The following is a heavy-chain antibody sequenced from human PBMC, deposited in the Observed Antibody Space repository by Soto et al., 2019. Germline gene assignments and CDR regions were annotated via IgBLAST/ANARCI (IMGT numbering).Heavy chain of an antibody. J-gene: IGHJ3*02. V-gene: IGHV3-23*01. CDR2: ISGSGGST. Sequence: EVQLLESGGGLGQPGGSLRLSCAASGFTFSSYAMSWVRQAPGKGLEWVSAISGSGGSTYYADSVKGRFTISRDNSKNTLYLQMNSLRAEDTAVYDCAKEGTITMIVVVITGGTMNAFDIWGQGTMVTVSS. CDR1: GFTFSSYA. CDR3: AKEGTITMIVVVITGGTMNAFDI. D-gene: IGHD3-22*01.